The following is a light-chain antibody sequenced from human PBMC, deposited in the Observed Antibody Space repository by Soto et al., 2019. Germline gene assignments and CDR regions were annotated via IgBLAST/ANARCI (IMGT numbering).Light chain of an antibody. CDR1: QSVSSY. CDR3: QQRSNWTIT. V-gene: IGKV3-11*01. J-gene: IGKJ5*01. Sequence: IVLTQSPATLSLSPGERATLSCRASQSVSSYLAWYQQKPGQAPRLLIYDASNRATGIPARFSGSGSGTDFTLTISSLEPEDFAVYYCQQRSNWTITFGQGTRVEIK. CDR2: DAS.